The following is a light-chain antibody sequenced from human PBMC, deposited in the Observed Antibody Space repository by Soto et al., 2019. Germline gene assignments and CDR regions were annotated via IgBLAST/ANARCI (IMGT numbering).Light chain of an antibody. J-gene: IGLJ1*01. CDR1: SGDVGGYNY. CDR3: CSYTGASTYV. Sequence: QSALTQPASVSGSPGQSVTISCARTSGDVGGYNYVSWYQQHPGKAPKLMIHAVTNRPSGVSNRFSGSKSGNTASLTISSLQAEDEADYYCCSYTGASTYVFGTGTKLTVL. V-gene: IGLV2-14*01. CDR2: AVT.